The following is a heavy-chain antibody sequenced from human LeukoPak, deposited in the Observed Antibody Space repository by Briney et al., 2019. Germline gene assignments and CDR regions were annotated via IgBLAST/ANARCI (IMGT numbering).Heavy chain of an antibody. CDR3: ARDGEGSYYDSSGSPFDY. CDR1: GYTFTSYY. D-gene: IGHD3-22*01. CDR2: INPSGGST. Sequence: ASVKVSCKAPGYTFTSYYMHWVRQAPGQGLEWMGIINPSGGSTSYAQKFQGRVTMTRDTSTSTVYMELSSLRSEDTAVYYCARDGEGSYYDSSGSPFDYWGQGTLVTVSS. V-gene: IGHV1-46*01. J-gene: IGHJ4*02.